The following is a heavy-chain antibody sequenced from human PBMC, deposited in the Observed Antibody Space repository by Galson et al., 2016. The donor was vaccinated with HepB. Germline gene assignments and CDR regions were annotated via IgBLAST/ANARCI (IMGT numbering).Heavy chain of an antibody. V-gene: IGHV1-2*02. CDR3: ATAGYWNDAFDV. Sequence: SCKASGHIFPGYYMHWVRQAPGQGLQWMGWIQPKRGGTTYAPRFQGRITMTRDTSSGTAYMEVTSLRPDDTAVYYCATAGYWNDAFDVWGQGTMVTVSS. CDR2: IQPKRGGT. D-gene: IGHD1-1*01. CDR1: GHIFPGYY. J-gene: IGHJ3*01.